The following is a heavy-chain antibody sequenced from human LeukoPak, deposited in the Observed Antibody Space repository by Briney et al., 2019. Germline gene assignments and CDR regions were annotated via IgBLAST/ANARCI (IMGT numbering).Heavy chain of an antibody. Sequence: ASVKVSCKASGYTFTSYDINWVRQATGQGLEWMGWMNPNSGNTGYAQKFQGRVTITRNTSISTAYMELSSLRSEDTAVYYCARGPRWAKTNFDYWGQGTLDTVSS. CDR3: ARGPRWAKTNFDY. J-gene: IGHJ4*02. CDR2: MNPNSGNT. CDR1: GYTFTSYD. D-gene: IGHD4-23*01. V-gene: IGHV1-8*03.